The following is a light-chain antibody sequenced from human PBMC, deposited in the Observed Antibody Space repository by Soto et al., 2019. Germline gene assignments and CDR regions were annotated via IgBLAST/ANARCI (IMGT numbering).Light chain of an antibody. CDR1: ETVRSN. CDR2: AAS. V-gene: IGKV3D-15*01. CDR3: QQCGSLPWT. J-gene: IGKJ1*01. Sequence: RVMTQSPDTLSVSPGERATLSCRASETVRSNLAWYQQKPGQAPRLLICAASTRATGIPARFIGNGSGTEFTLTIRRLETDDFAVYYCQQCGSLPWTFGQGTKVDIK.